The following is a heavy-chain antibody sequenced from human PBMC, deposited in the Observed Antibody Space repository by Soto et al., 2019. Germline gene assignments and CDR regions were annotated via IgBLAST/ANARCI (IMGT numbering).Heavy chain of an antibody. D-gene: IGHD6-13*01. Sequence: PGRFLRLSGAASGFTVSSNYMSWVRQAPGKGLEGVSVIYSGGSTYYADSVKGRFTISRDNSKNTLYLQMNSLRAEDTAVYYCARDLVAAAGITYGMDVWVHGPTVTFSS. CDR3: ARDLVAAAGITYGMDV. J-gene: IGHJ6*02. CDR1: GFTVSSNY. CDR2: IYSGGST. V-gene: IGHV3-53*01.